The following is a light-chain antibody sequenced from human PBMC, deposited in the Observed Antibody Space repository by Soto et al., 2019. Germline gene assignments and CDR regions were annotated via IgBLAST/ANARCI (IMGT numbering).Light chain of an antibody. CDR2: AAS. Sequence: EIVLTQSPGTLYLSPGERATLSCRASQSISSSYLAWYQQKPVQAPRLLIYAASSRATGITDRFRGSGSGKDVSLTSSRLEPEDFAVYYCQQYGRSSYTFVLGTQVEIK. CDR3: QQYGRSSYT. J-gene: IGKJ2*01. CDR1: QSISSSY. V-gene: IGKV3-20*01.